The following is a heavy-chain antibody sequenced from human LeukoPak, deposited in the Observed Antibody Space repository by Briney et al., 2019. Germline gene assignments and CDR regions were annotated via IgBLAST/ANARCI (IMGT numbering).Heavy chain of an antibody. CDR1: GYTFTSYG. J-gene: IGHJ6*02. Sequence: ASVKVSCKASGYTFTSYGISWVRQAPGQGLEWMGWISAYNGNTNYAQKLQGRVTMTTDTSTSTAYMELRSLRSDDTAVYYCARGGIAAAVPHVDYYYGMDVWGQGTTVTVSS. CDR2: ISAYNGNT. D-gene: IGHD6-13*01. CDR3: ARGGIAAAVPHVDYYYGMDV. V-gene: IGHV1-18*01.